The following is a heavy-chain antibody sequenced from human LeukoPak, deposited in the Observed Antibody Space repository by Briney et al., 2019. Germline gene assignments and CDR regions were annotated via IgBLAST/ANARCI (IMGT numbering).Heavy chain of an antibody. J-gene: IGHJ6*02. Sequence: ASVKVSCKASGYTFTGYYMHWVRQAPGQGLEWMGWINPNSGGTKYAQKFQGRVTMTRDASISTAYMELSRLRSDDTAVYYCARSSGDLYYYYYYAMDVWGQGTTVTVSS. CDR3: ARSSGDLYYYYYYAMDV. V-gene: IGHV1-2*02. CDR2: INPNSGGT. D-gene: IGHD3-22*01. CDR1: GYTFTGYY.